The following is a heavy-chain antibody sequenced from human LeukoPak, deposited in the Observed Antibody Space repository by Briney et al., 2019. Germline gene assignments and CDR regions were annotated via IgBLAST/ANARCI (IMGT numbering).Heavy chain of an antibody. D-gene: IGHD3-22*01. V-gene: IGHV3-21*01. CDR3: ASSDYYDSSGYYADAFDI. CDR2: ISSSSSYI. J-gene: IGHJ3*02. CDR1: GFTFDDYA. Sequence: GGSLRLSCAASGFTFDDYAMHWVRQAPGKGLEWVSSISSSSSYIYYADSVKGRFTISRDNAKNSLYLQMNSLRAEDTAVYYCASSDYYDSSGYYADAFDIWGQGTMVTVSS.